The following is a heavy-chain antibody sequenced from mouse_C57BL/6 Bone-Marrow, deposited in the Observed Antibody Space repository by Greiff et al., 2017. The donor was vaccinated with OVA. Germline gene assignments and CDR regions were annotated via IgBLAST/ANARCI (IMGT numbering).Heavy chain of an antibody. CDR1: GYTFTSYW. J-gene: IGHJ4*01. V-gene: IGHV1-72*01. CDR2: IDPNSGGT. CDR3: ASPLGRDYYAMDY. Sequence: VKLQQPGAELVKPGASVKLSCKASGYTFTSYWMHWVKQRPGRGLEWIGRIDPNSGGTKYNEKFKSKATLTVDKPSSTAYMQLSSLTSEDSAVYYCASPLGRDYYAMDYWGQGTSVTVSS. D-gene: IGHD4-1*01.